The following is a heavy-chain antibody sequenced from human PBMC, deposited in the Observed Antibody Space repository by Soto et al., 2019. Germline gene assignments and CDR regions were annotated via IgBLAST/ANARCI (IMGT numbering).Heavy chain of an antibody. D-gene: IGHD5-18*01. CDR3: ARDLGYNYGHPFDY. V-gene: IGHV3-33*01. J-gene: IGHJ4*02. CDR1: GFTFSVYT. CDR2: IWFDGSNK. Sequence: PGESLKISCAASGFTFSVYTIHWVLQAPGKGLEWLALIWFDGSNKYYADSVKGRFTISRDNAKNTLYLQMNTLRAEDTAVYYCARDLGYNYGHPFDYWGQGTLVTVSS.